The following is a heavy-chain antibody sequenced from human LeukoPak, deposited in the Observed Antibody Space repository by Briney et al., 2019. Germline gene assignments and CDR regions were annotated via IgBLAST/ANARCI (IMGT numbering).Heavy chain of an antibody. CDR3: AKDRSSTWSLDY. D-gene: IGHD6-13*01. CDR1: GFTFSSNG. Sequence: GRSLRLSCAASGFTFSSNGMHWVRQAPGKGLEWVAVISYDGSDKYYADSVKGRFTISRDNSKSTLYLQMNSLRVEDTALYYCAKDRSSTWSLDYWGQGTLVTVSS. CDR2: ISYDGSDK. V-gene: IGHV3-30*18. J-gene: IGHJ4*02.